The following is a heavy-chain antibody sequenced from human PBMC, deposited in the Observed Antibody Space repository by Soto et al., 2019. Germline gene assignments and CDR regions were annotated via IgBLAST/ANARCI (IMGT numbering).Heavy chain of an antibody. CDR1: GFTFSNYN. J-gene: IGHJ4*02. CDR3: ARARVGLDY. V-gene: IGHV3-48*02. D-gene: IGHD3-16*01. CDR2: ISTTRTTI. Sequence: EVQLVESGGGLVQPGGSRKLSCEASGFTFSNYNMNWVRQAPGKGLEWLAYISTTRTTIYYADSVKGRFTIARDNVKSSLYLYMNSLRDEDTAVYYCARARVGLDYWGQGTLVTVSS.